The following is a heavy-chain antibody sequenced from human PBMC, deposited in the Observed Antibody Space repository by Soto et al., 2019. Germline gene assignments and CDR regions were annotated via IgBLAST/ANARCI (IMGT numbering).Heavy chain of an antibody. CDR3: AKGRGGSGSLTPRVDF. CDR2: ISGGGDTT. D-gene: IGHD3-10*01. J-gene: IGHJ4*02. V-gene: IGHV3-23*01. Sequence: EVQLLECGGGLVQPGGSLRLSCAASGFTFNNYAMTWVRQAPGKGLEWVSAISGGGDTTSYADSVKGRFTVSRDGSKNTLYLQMSSRRAEDTALYYCAKGRGGSGSLTPRVDFWGLCTLVTVSS. CDR1: GFTFNNYA.